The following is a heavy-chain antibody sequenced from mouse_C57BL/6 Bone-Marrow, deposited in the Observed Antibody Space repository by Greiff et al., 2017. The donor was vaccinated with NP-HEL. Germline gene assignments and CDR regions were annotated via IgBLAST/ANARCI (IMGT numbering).Heavy chain of an antibody. CDR1: GFNIKDDY. V-gene: IGHV14-4*01. CDR3: TILYSWDY. Sequence: LVESGAELVRPGGSVKLSCTASGFNIKDDYMHWVKQRPEQGLEWIGWIDPENGDTEYASKFQGKATITADTSSNTAYLQLSSLTSEDTAVYYCTILYSWDYWGQGTTLTVSS. J-gene: IGHJ2*01. CDR2: IDPENGDT. D-gene: IGHD2-12*01.